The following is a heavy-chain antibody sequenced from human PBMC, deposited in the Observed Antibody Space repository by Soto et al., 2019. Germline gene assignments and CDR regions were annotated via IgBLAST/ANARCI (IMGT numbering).Heavy chain of an antibody. D-gene: IGHD2-2*02. Sequence: SETLSLTCTVSGGSISSCDYYWSWIRQPPGKGLEWIGYIYYSGSTYYNPSLKSRVTISVGTSKNQFSLKLSSVTAADTAVYYCASVTRTCISTSCYRYYYGMDVWGQGTTVTVSS. J-gene: IGHJ6*02. CDR1: GGSISSCDYY. CDR2: IYYSGST. CDR3: ASVTRTCISTSCYRYYYGMDV. V-gene: IGHV4-30-4*02.